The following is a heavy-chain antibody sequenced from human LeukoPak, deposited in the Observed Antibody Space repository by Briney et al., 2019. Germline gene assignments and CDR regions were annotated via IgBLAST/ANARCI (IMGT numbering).Heavy chain of an antibody. D-gene: IGHD5-24*01. V-gene: IGHV4-59*01. CDR3: ARGQRWLQLPFDY. Sequence: PSETLSLTCTVSGGSISSYYWSWIRQPPGKGLEWIGYIYYSGSTNYNPSLKSRVTITVDTSKNQFSLKLSSVTAADTAVYYCARGQRWLQLPFDYWGQGTLVTVSS. J-gene: IGHJ4*02. CDR2: IYYSGST. CDR1: GGSISSYY.